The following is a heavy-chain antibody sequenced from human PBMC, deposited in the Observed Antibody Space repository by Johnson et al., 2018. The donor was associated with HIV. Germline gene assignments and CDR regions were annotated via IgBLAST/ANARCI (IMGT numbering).Heavy chain of an antibody. J-gene: IGHJ3*02. V-gene: IGHV3-7*01. Sequence: EVQVVESGGGLVQPGGSLRLSCAASGFTFSSYWMSWVRQAPGKGLEWVANIKQDGSEKYYVDSVKGRFTISRDNAKNSLYLQMNSLRAEDTAVYYCAKDSSGWYSGAFDIWGQGTMVTVSS. CDR3: AKDSSGWYSGAFDI. D-gene: IGHD6-19*01. CDR1: GFTFSSYW. CDR2: IKQDGSEK.